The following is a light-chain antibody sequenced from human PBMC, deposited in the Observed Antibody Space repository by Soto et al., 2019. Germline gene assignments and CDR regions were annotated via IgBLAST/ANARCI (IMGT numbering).Light chain of an antibody. Sequence: QSVLTQPASVSGSPGQSITISCTGTSSDVGGYNYVSWYQQHPGKGPKLMIYEVSNRPSGVSNRFSGSKSGNTATLTISGLQAEDEADYYCSSYTRTTTRVFGTGTKVTV. V-gene: IGLV2-14*03. CDR1: SSDVGGYNY. J-gene: IGLJ1*01. CDR3: SSYTRTTTRV. CDR2: EVS.